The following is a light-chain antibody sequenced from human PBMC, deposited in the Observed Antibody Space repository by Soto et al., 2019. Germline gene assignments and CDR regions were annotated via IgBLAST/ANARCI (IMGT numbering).Light chain of an antibody. V-gene: IGKV4-1*01. J-gene: IGKJ5*01. CDR1: QNILSTADNKNY. CDR2: WAS. Sequence: DIVMTQSPDFLTVSLGERATINCKSSQNILSTADNKNYFAWHQQRPGQPPKVLISWASARESGVPDRFIGSGSGTEFTLTITNLQAEDVAVYYCQQYYSAPITFGQGTRLEIK. CDR3: QQYYSAPIT.